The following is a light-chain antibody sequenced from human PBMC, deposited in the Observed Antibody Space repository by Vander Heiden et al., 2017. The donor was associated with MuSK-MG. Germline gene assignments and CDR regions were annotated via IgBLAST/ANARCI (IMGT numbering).Light chain of an antibody. V-gene: IGKV1-39*01. J-gene: IGKJ1*01. CDR2: AAS. Sequence: DIQMTQSPSSQSASIGGRVSITCRASQSIGKSLNWYQQRLGRAPKLLISAASTFQGGVPSRFSGAGSGTDFTLTISGLQPEDFATYYCQQAYSTPWTFGQGTSVEV. CDR3: QQAYSTPWT. CDR1: QSIGKS.